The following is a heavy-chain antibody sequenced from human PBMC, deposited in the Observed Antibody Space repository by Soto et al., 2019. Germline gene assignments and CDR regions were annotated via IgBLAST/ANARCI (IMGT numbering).Heavy chain of an antibody. V-gene: IGHV5-51*01. D-gene: IGHD2-2*01. CDR2: IYPGDSDT. CDR3: ARHYCSSTSFYVGTESYSYYYMDV. J-gene: IGHJ6*03. CDR1: GYSFTSYW. Sequence: GESLKISCKGSGYSFTSYWIGWVRQMPGKGLEWMGIIYPGDSDTRYSPSFQGQVTISADKSISTAYLQWSSLKASDTAMYYCARHYCSSTSFYVGTESYSYYYMDVWGKGTTVTVSS.